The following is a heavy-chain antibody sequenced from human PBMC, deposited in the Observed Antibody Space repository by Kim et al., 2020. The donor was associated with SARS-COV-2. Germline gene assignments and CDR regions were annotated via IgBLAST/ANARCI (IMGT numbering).Heavy chain of an antibody. D-gene: IGHD3-16*01. CDR3: ARTERYSTFFDY. J-gene: IGHJ4*02. Sequence: RYSPSAQGQVTISADKSISTAYLRWSSVKASDTAMYYCARTERYSTFFDYWGQGTLVTVSS. V-gene: IGHV5-51*01.